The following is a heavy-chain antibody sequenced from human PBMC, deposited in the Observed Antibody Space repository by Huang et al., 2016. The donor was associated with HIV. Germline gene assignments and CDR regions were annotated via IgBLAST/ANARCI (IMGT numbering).Heavy chain of an antibody. Sequence: QVQLVESGAELKKPGASVRVSCKVSGYTVSDLSLHWVRQAPEKGLEWMGGVDHEEGETIYAQRLQGRVTRTEDTSTDTAYMELSSLRPEDTAVYYCATSTPDVGAGVLRSAFDIWGQGTMVTVSS. CDR1: GYTVSDLS. CDR3: ATSTPDVGAGVLRSAFDI. CDR2: VDHEEGET. D-gene: IGHD2-15*01. V-gene: IGHV1-24*01. J-gene: IGHJ3*02.